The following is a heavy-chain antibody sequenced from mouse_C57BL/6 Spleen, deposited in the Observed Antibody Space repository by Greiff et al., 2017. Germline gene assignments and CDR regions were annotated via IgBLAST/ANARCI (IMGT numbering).Heavy chain of an antibody. D-gene: IGHD1-1*01. V-gene: IGHV1-18*01. CDR1: GYTFTDYN. CDR3: ARKGLHYYGSSLYAMDY. Sequence: EVQLQQSGPELVKPGASVKIPCKASGYTFTDYNMDWVKQSHGKSLEWIGDINPNNGGTIYNQKFKGKATLTVDKSSSTAYMELRSLTSEDTAVYYCARKGLHYYGSSLYAMDYWGQGTSVTVSS. CDR2: INPNNGGT. J-gene: IGHJ4*01.